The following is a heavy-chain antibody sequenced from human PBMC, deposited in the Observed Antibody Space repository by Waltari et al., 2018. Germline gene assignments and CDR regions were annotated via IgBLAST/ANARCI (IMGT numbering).Heavy chain of an antibody. CDR2: FNSQTGGGTT. Sequence: EVRLVESGGGLVKPGESLRISCAASGLPFSTVWMCGVRRAPGKGLEWVGLFNSQTGGGTTDYAAPVKGRFTILRDDSKNTLYLQMDSLKTEDTAVYYCVNMNQMGAFDYWGQGTLVTVSA. V-gene: IGHV3-15*01. CDR3: VNMNQMGAFDY. D-gene: IGHD3-22*01. CDR1: GLPFSTVW. J-gene: IGHJ4*02.